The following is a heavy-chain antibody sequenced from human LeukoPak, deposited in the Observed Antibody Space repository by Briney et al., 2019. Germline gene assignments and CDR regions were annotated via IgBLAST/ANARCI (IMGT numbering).Heavy chain of an antibody. CDR1: GYTFTSYG. CDR2: IIAYNGNT. V-gene: IGHV1-18*01. CDR3: ARDGPGKYYYDSSRYSKGVDY. J-gene: IGHJ4*02. Sequence: ASVKVSCKASGYTFTSYGISWVRQAPGQGLEWMGWIIAYNGNTNYAQKLQGRVTITTDTSTSTAYMELSSLRSDDTAVYYCARDGPGKYYYDSSRYSKGVDYWGQGTMVTVFS. D-gene: IGHD3-22*01.